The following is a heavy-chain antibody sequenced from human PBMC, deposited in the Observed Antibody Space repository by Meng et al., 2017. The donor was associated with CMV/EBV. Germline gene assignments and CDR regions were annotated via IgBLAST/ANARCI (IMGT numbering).Heavy chain of an antibody. V-gene: IGHV4-39*01. CDR1: GGSISSSSYY. Sequence: LTWTVSGGSISSSSYYWGWIRQPPGKGLEWIGSIYYSGSTYYNPSLKSRVTISVDTSKNQFSLKLSSVTAADAAVYYCARQVSWFDPWGQGTLVTVSS. CDR2: IYYSGST. J-gene: IGHJ5*02. CDR3: ARQVSWFDP.